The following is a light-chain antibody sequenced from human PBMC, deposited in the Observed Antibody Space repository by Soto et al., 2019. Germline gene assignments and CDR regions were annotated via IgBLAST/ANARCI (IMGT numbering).Light chain of an antibody. J-gene: IGKJ5*01. Sequence: EIVMTQSPATLSVCPGERATLSCRASQSVNSGHLAWYQQKPGQAPRLLIYGESTRATGIPARFSGSGSGTEFTLTISSLQSEDFAVYFCQQYNKWPITFGQGTRLEIK. CDR1: QSVNSGH. CDR3: QQYNKWPIT. CDR2: GES. V-gene: IGKV3-15*01.